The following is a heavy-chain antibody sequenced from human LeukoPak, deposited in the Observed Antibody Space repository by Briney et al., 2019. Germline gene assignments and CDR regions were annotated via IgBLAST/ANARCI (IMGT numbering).Heavy chain of an antibody. CDR2: INPNSGDT. Sequence: GASVKVSCKASGYTFTGYYMHWVRQAPGQGLEWMGWINPNSGDTDYAQKFQGRVTTTRDTSVTTAYMEVSRLISDDTAVYYCAKTASIAEDRVDYWGQGTLVAVSS. CDR1: GYTFTGYY. V-gene: IGHV1-2*02. D-gene: IGHD6-13*01. CDR3: AKTASIAEDRVDY. J-gene: IGHJ4*02.